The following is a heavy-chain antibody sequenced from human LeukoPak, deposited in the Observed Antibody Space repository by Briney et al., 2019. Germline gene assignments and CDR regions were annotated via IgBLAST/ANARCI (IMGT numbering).Heavy chain of an antibody. CDR1: GFTFSSYS. Sequence: GGSLRLSCAASGFTFSSYSMNWVRQAPGKGLEWVSSISSSSSYIYYADSVKGRFTISRDNAKNSLYLQMNSLRAEDTAVYYCAREDSYYYGSGSYPFDYWGQGTLVTISS. CDR2: ISSSSSYI. V-gene: IGHV3-21*01. CDR3: AREDSYYYGSGSYPFDY. D-gene: IGHD3-10*01. J-gene: IGHJ4*02.